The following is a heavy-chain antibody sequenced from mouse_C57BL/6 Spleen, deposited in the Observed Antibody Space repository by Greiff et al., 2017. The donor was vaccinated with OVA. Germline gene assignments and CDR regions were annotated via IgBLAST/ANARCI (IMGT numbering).Heavy chain of an antibody. V-gene: IGHV7-3*01. D-gene: IGHD2-1*01. Sequence: DVMLVESGGGLVQPGGSLSLSCAASGFTFTDYYMSWVRQPPGKALEWLGFIRNKANGYTTEYSASVKGRFTISRDNSQSILYLQMNALRAEDSATYYCARYLYGNYYAMDYWGQGTSVTVSS. CDR2: IRNKANGYTT. CDR3: ARYLYGNYYAMDY. CDR1: GFTFTDYY. J-gene: IGHJ4*01.